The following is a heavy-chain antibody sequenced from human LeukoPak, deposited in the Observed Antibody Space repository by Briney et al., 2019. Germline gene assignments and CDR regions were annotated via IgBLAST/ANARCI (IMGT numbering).Heavy chain of an antibody. CDR3: AREVAAAGTYFDY. Sequence: GGSLRLSCVGSGFTFSNNPLSWVRQAPGKGLEWVSAISGSGGNTYYADSVRGRFTISRDNAKNTLYLQMNSLRAEDTAVYYCAREVAAAGTYFDYWGQGALVTVSS. CDR1: GFTFSNNP. D-gene: IGHD6-13*01. V-gene: IGHV3-23*01. J-gene: IGHJ4*02. CDR2: ISGSGGNT.